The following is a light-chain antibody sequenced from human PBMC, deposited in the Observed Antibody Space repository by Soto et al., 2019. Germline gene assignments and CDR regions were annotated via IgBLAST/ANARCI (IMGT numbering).Light chain of an antibody. V-gene: IGKV3-20*01. CDR3: QQYCSSHIFT. CDR1: QSVSSSY. Sequence: EIVLTQSPGTLSLSPGERATLSCRASQSVSSSYLAWYQQKPGQAPRLLIYGASSRATGIPDRCSGSGCETDFTLTIRRLEPDEFAVYYCQQYCSSHIFTFGPGTKVDIK. J-gene: IGKJ3*01. CDR2: GAS.